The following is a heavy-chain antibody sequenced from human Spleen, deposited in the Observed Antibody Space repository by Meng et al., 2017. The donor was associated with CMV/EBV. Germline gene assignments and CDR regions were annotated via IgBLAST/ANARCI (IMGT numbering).Heavy chain of an antibody. CDR1: GFHFGGYA. D-gene: IGHD6-13*01. V-gene: IGHV3-30-3*01. Sequence: RLGSLVGGFHPGRYLAFSCAASGFHFGGYALHGVRQAPGMGLEWVAVISYDGSNKYYADSVKGRFTISRDNSKNTLYLQMNSLRAEDTAVYYCARARVLAAAGMIDYWGQGTLVTVSS. CDR2: ISYDGSNK. CDR3: ARARVLAAAGMIDY. J-gene: IGHJ4*02.